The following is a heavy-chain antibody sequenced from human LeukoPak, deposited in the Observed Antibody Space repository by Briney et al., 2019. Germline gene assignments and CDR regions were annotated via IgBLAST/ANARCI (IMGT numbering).Heavy chain of an antibody. D-gene: IGHD4-23*01. CDR2: INPSGGST. CDR3: ARETAYVGLDY. J-gene: IGHJ4*02. V-gene: IGHV1-46*01. Sequence: ASVKVSCKASGYTFTNYYMHWVRQAPGQGLEWMGIINPSGGSTTYAQKLQDRVTMTRDTATSTVYMEVSSLRSEDTALYYCARETAYVGLDYWGQGTLVTVSS. CDR1: GYTFTNYY.